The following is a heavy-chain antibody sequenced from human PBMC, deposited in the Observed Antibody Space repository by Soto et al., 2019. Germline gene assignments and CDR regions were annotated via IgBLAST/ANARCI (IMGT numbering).Heavy chain of an antibody. Sequence: QVQLVQSGTEVKKPGASVKVSCKASGYTFGKYGISWGRQAPGQGLEGVGWISVYHGNTVHAQKFRGRVNMTTDTSTSTAYMELGSLKSDDTAIYYCAKDCSGASCGFDIWGQGTLVTVSS. D-gene: IGHD2-15*01. CDR2: ISVYHGNT. J-gene: IGHJ4*02. CDR3: AKDCSGASCGFDI. CDR1: GYTFGKYG. V-gene: IGHV1-18*01.